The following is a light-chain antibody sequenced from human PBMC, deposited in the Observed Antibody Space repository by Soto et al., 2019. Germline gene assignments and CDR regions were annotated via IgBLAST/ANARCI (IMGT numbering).Light chain of an antibody. CDR1: QDIYKY. J-gene: IGKJ2*01. CDR3: QQYDNLPYT. V-gene: IGKV1-33*01. CDR2: DAS. Sequence: DIQMTQSPSSLSASVGDRVTITCQASQDIYKYLNWYQQKPGKAPKLLIYDASNLETGVPSRFSGSGSGTDFTITISSLQPEDIATYYCQQYDNLPYTFGQGTKLEIK.